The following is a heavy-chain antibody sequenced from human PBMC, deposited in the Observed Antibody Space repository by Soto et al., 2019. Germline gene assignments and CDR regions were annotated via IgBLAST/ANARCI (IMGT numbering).Heavy chain of an antibody. J-gene: IGHJ2*01. CDR1: GYPLTDFY. D-gene: IGHD6-25*01. Sequence: QVQLVQSGAEVQKPGASVTVSCKTSGYPLTDFYIHWVRQAPGQGLEWMAWINPHTGATNTALKFQGRVTMTRDTSINTAFMELTRLSSDDTAVYYCAREGGAAPGARREWYLDLWGRGTLVSVSS. CDR3: AREGGAAPGARREWYLDL. CDR2: INPHTGAT. V-gene: IGHV1-2*02.